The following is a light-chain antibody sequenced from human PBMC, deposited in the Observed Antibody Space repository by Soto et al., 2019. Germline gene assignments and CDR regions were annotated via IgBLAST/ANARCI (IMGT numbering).Light chain of an antibody. Sequence: QSVLTQPPSASGTPGQRVTISCSGGSSNIGSNTVNWYQQLPGAAPKLLIHGNSQRPSGVPDRFSGSKSGTSASLAIIGLRAEDEAHYYCAAWDDSLRGVVFGGGTKLTVL. J-gene: IGLJ3*02. V-gene: IGLV1-44*01. CDR2: GNS. CDR3: AAWDDSLRGVV. CDR1: SSNIGSNT.